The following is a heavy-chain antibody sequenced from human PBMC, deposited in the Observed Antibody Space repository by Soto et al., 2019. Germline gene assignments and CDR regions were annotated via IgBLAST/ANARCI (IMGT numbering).Heavy chain of an antibody. Sequence: AKVSCKVSGYIFTSYGISWVRQATEQGLEMKGRINPSDGNTSYAQKFQGRVTMTRDTSTSTVYMELSSLRSEDTAVYYCARVSPHCQVCAGSFDYWGQGTLVTVSS. V-gene: IGHV1-46*01. CDR1: GYIFTSYG. CDR2: INPSDGNT. CDR3: ARVSPHCQVCAGSFDY. D-gene: IGHD2-8*01. J-gene: IGHJ4*02.